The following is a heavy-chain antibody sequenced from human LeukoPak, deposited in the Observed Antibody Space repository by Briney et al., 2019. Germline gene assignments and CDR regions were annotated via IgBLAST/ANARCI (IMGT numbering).Heavy chain of an antibody. CDR2: IYYSGST. Sequence: PSETLSLTCTVSGSSISSYYWSWIRQPPGKGLEWIGYIYYSGSTNYNPSLKSRVTISVDTSKNQFSLKLSSVTAADTAVYYCARATRGRFDYWGQGTLVTVSS. J-gene: IGHJ4*02. V-gene: IGHV4-59*01. D-gene: IGHD1-14*01. CDR1: GSSISSYY. CDR3: ARATRGRFDY.